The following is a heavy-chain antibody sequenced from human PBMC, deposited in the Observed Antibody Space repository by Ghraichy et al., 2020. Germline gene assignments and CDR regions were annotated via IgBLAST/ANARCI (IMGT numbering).Heavy chain of an antibody. CDR3: ATDRMWYYYGSGSSRWFDP. J-gene: IGHJ5*02. D-gene: IGHD3-10*01. CDR2: FDPEDGET. V-gene: IGHV1-24*01. CDR1: GYTLTELS. Sequence: ASVKVSCKVSGYTLTELSMHWVRQAPGKGLEWMGGFDPEDGETIYAQKFQGRVTMTEDTSTDTAYMELSSLRSEDTAVYYCATDRMWYYYGSGSSRWFDPWGQGTLVTVSS.